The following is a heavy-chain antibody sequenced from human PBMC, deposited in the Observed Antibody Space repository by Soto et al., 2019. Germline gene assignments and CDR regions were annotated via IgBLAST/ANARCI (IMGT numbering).Heavy chain of an antibody. CDR3: ARESYYGSGATVVAY. CDR2: IYYSGTT. Sequence: SETLSLTCTVSGGSISGYYLSWIRQPPGKGLEWIGYIYYSGTTSYNPSLNSRVTMSVDTSKNQFSLKVNSVTAADTAVYYCARESYYGSGATVVAYWGQGTLVTVSS. J-gene: IGHJ4*02. V-gene: IGHV4-59*01. D-gene: IGHD3-10*01. CDR1: GGSISGYY.